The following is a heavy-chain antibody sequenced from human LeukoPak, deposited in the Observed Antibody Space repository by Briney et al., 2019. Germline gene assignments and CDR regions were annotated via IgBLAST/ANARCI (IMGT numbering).Heavy chain of an antibody. J-gene: IGHJ4*02. Sequence: PSETLSLTCTVSGGSISGYYWSWIRQPPGKGLEWIGHIYYSGSTNYNPSPKSRVTISVDTSKNQFSLKMTSVTAADTAVYYCVRHPWRMGSRDYNFDDWGQGTLVTVSS. CDR1: GGSISGYY. D-gene: IGHD3-16*01. CDR3: VRHPWRMGSRDYNFDD. CDR2: IYYSGST. V-gene: IGHV4-59*08.